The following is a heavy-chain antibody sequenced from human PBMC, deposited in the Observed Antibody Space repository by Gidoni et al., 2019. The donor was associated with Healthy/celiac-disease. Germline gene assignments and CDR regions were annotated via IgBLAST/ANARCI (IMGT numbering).Heavy chain of an antibody. D-gene: IGHD6-13*01. V-gene: IGHV3-30*18. J-gene: IGHJ4*02. CDR2: ISYDGSNK. CDR1: GLPFSSYG. Sequence: QVQLVESGGGVVQPGRSLRLSCAASGLPFSSYGMHWVRQAPGKGLEWVAVISYDGSNKYYADSVKGRFTISRDNSKNTLYLQMNSLRAEDTAVYYCAKDSFHLSSSWYTWGQGTLVTVSS. CDR3: AKDSFHLSSSWYT.